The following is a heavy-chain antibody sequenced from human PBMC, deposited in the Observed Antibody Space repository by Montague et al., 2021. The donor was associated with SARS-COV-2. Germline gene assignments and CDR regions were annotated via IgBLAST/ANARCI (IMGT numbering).Heavy chain of an antibody. V-gene: IGHV4-4*07. CDR3: ASVGGAGYGILTGYYYYGLDV. Sequence: SETLSLTCTVSGGSISSYYWCWIRQPAGKGLEWIGRIYTSGSTNYNPSLKSRVTMSVDMSKNQFSLKLSSVTAADTAVYYYASVGGAGYGILTGYYYYGLDVWGQGTTVTVSS. D-gene: IGHD3-9*01. CDR1: GGSISSYY. J-gene: IGHJ6*02. CDR2: IYTSGST.